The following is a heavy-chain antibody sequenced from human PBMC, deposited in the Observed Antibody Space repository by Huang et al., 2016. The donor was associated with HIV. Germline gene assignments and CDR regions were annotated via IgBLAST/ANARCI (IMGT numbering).Heavy chain of an antibody. CDR1: GGSFSGHY. D-gene: IGHD3-22*01. V-gene: IGHV4-34*02. Sequence: QVQLQQWGAELLKPSETLSLTCAVSGGSFSGHYWTWIRQPPGRGLEWIGESSDSGSTTYNPSLKSRVTISGETAQSQFSRKLNSVTAADTAIYYCARMFKYDSGGYWGNDAFDIWGQGTMVTVSS. J-gene: IGHJ3*02. CDR2: SSDSGST. CDR3: ARMFKYDSGGYWGNDAFDI.